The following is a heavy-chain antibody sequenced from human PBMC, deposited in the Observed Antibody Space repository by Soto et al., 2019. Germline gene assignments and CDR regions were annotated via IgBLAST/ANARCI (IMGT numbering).Heavy chain of an antibody. CDR3: ARDAPNTYYYDSSGYPELSFFDY. CDR2: ISGSGGST. Sequence: GGSLRLSCAASGFTFSSYAMSWVRQAPGKGLEWVSAISGSGGSTYYADSVKGRFTISRDNSKNTLYLQMNSLRAEDTAVYYCARDAPNTYYYDSSGYPELSFFDYWGQGTLVTVSS. V-gene: IGHV3-23*01. J-gene: IGHJ4*02. D-gene: IGHD3-22*01. CDR1: GFTFSSYA.